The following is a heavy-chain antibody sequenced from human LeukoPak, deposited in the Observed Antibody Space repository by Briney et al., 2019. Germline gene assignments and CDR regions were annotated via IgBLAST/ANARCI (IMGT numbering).Heavy chain of an antibody. J-gene: IGHJ4*02. V-gene: IGHV4-34*01. CDR3: ARTRGVPLD. D-gene: IGHD3-10*01. Sequence: SETLSLTCAVYGGSFSGYYWSWIRQPPGKGLEWIGEINHSGSTNYNPSLKSRVTISVDTSKNQFSLKLSSVTAADTAVYYCARTRGVPLDWGQGTLVTVSS. CDR1: GGSFSGYY. CDR2: INHSGST.